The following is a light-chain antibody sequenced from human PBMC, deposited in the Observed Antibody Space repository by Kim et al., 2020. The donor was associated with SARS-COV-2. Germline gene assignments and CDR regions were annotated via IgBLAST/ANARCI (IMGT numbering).Light chain of an antibody. J-gene: IGKJ2*01. CDR2: WAS. Sequence: RATINCKYSQSVLYSSNNKNYLAWYQQKPGRPPKLLIYWASTRESGVPDRFSGSGSGTDFTLTISSLQAEDVAVYYCQQYYSTPYTFGQGTKLEI. V-gene: IGKV4-1*01. CDR1: QSVLYSSNNKNY. CDR3: QQYYSTPYT.